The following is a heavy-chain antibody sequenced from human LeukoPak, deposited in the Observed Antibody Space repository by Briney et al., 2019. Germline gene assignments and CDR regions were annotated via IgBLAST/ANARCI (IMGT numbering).Heavy chain of an antibody. CDR2: IKSKTDGETT. CDR1: GFTFTNAW. V-gene: IGHV3-15*01. CDR3: TTDLGTYYHGSQRLIPIDY. Sequence: GGSLRLSCVDSGFTFTNAWMSWVRQAPGKGLEWIGRIKSKTDGETTNYAEPVRGRFTISRDNSKSAVYLQMNSLKIEDTAVYYCTTDLGTYYHGSQRLIPIDYWGQGTLVTVSS. D-gene: IGHD3-10*01. J-gene: IGHJ4*02.